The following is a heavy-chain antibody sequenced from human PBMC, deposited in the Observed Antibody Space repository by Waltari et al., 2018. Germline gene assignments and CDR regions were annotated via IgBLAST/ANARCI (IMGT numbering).Heavy chain of an antibody. CDR2: FVPEEGET. CDR1: GYTLTELS. J-gene: IGHJ4*02. Sequence: QVQLVQSGAEVKKPGASVKVSCKVSGYTLTELSMHWVRQAPGKGLGWMGGFVPEEGETIYAQKFQGRGTMTRDTSISTAYMELSRLRSDDTAVYYCASQSYGLLAVAGLYYFDYWGQGTLVTVSS. V-gene: IGHV1-24*01. D-gene: IGHD6-19*01. CDR3: ASQSYGLLAVAGLYYFDY.